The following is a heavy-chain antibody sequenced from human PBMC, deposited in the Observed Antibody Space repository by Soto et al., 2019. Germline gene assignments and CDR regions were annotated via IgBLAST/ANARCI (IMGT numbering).Heavy chain of an antibody. CDR3: ASSSSVVFGTDAFDI. D-gene: IGHD2-15*01. Sequence: GASVKVSCKASGGTFSSYTISWVRQAPGQGLEWMGRIIPILGIANYAQKFQGRVTITADKSTSTAYMELSSLRSEDTAVYYCASSSSVVFGTDAFDIWGQGTMATVSS. V-gene: IGHV1-69*02. CDR1: GGTFSSYT. J-gene: IGHJ3*02. CDR2: IIPILGIA.